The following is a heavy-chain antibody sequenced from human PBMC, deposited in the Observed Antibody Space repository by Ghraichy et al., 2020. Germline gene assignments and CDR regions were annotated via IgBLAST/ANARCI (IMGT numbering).Heavy chain of an antibody. D-gene: IGHD6-19*01. CDR1: GFTFSSYS. V-gene: IGHV3-21*01. Sequence: GESLRLSCAASGFTFSSYSMNWVRQAPGKGLEWVSSISSSSGYTYYADSVKGRFTISRDNAKNSLYLQMNSLRAEDTAVYYCAREKTGSSGLYDYWGQGTLVTVSS. J-gene: IGHJ4*02. CDR2: ISSSSGYT. CDR3: AREKTGSSGLYDY.